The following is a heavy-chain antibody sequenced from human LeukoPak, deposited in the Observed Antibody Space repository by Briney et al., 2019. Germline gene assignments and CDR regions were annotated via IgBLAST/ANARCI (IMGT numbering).Heavy chain of an antibody. CDR2: IYYSGST. Sequence: PSETLSLTCTVSGGSISSSSYYWGWVRQPPGKGLEWIGSIYYSGSTYYNPSLKSRVTISVDTSKNQFSLKLSSVTAADTAVYYCARARQWLIFFLWGQGTLVTVSS. V-gene: IGHV4-39*01. CDR3: ARARQWLIFFL. CDR1: GGSISSSSYY. D-gene: IGHD6-19*01. J-gene: IGHJ4*02.